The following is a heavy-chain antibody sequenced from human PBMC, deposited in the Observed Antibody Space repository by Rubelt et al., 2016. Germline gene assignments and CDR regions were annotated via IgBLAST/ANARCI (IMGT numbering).Heavy chain of an antibody. J-gene: IGHJ4*02. CDR3: AREFVAPRVVQY. Sequence: EVQLVESGGDLVQPGGSLRLSCAASGFTFSTYGMNWVRQAPGKGLEWVSRINGDGTSTAYADSVKGRFTIPRDNTKNTLYLQMNSLRAEDTGVYYCAREFVAPRVVQYWGQGTLVTVSS. V-gene: IGHV3-74*01. CDR2: INGDGTST. CDR1: GFTFSTYG. D-gene: IGHD6-6*01.